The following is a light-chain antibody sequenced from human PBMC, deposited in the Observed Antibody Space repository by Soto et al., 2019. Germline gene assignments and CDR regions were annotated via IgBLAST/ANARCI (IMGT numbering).Light chain of an antibody. V-gene: IGKV1-33*01. Sequence: DIQMTQSPSSLSASVGDRVTITCQASQDVSASLNWYQQKPGRAPKLLIYDASNLETGVSSRFSGSGSATDVTFTISSLQAEDIATYYCQQCDNLPPTFGGGTKVEI. CDR1: QDVSAS. J-gene: IGKJ4*01. CDR3: QQCDNLPPT. CDR2: DAS.